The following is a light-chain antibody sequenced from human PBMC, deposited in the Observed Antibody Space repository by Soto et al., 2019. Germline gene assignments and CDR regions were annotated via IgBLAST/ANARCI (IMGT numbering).Light chain of an antibody. Sequence: EIVLTQSPGTLSLCPGERATFSCRASKSVSSSYLAWYQQKPGQAPRLLIYGASSRATGIPDRFSGSGSGTDFTLTISRLEPEDFAVYYCQQYGSSPNTFGQGTKLEIK. V-gene: IGKV3-20*01. CDR1: KSVSSSY. CDR3: QQYGSSPNT. J-gene: IGKJ2*01. CDR2: GAS.